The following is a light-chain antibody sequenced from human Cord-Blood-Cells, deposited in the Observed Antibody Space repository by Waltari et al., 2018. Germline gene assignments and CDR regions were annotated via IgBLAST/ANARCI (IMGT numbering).Light chain of an antibody. J-gene: IGKJ2*01. CDR1: QDISNY. CDR3: QQYDNLPYT. CDR2: DAS. V-gene: IGKV1-33*01. Sequence: DIQMTQSPSSLSASVGDRVTITCQASQDISNYLNWYQQKPGKAPKPLIYDASNLETGVPSRFSGSGPGTDFTFTISSLQPEDIATYYCQQYDNLPYTFGQGTKLEIK.